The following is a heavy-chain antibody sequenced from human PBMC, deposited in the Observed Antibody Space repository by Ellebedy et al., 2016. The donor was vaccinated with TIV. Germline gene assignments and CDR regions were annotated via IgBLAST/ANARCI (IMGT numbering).Heavy chain of an antibody. CDR3: ARDPRGGGDYGDNWFDP. CDR2: IYGDGGT. J-gene: IGHJ5*02. CDR1: GFTVSSYF. Sequence: GGSLRLSCAASGFTVSSYFMNWVHQAPGKGLEWVSVIYGDGGTNYTDSVQGRFTISRDTSKNTLYLQMDSLRAEDTAVYFCARDPRGGGDYGDNWFDPWGQGTLVTVSS. V-gene: IGHV3-66*01. D-gene: IGHD4-17*01.